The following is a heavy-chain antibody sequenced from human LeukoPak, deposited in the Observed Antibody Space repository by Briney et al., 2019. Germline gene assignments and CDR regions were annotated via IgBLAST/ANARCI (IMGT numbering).Heavy chain of an antibody. CDR2: INPNSGGT. CDR3: ARGGDCSSTSCYGHWFDP. D-gene: IGHD2-2*01. Sequence: ASVKVSCKASGYTFTGYYMHWVRQAPGRGLEWMGWINPNSGGTNYAQKFQGRVTMTRDTSISTAYMELSRLRSDDTAVYYCARGGDCSSTSCYGHWFDPWGQGTLVTVSS. J-gene: IGHJ5*02. V-gene: IGHV1-2*02. CDR1: GYTFTGYY.